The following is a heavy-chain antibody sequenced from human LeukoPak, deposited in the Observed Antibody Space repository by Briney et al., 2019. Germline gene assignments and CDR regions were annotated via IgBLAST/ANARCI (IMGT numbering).Heavy chain of an antibody. D-gene: IGHD3-10*01. V-gene: IGHV4-34*01. CDR1: GGSFSGYY. J-gene: IGHJ4*02. Sequence: SETLSLTCAVYGGSFSGYYWSWIRQPPGKGLEWIGEINHSGSTYYNPSLKSRVTISVDTSKNQFSLKLSSVTAADTAVYYCARHHLLWFGELLPYYFDYWGQGTLVTVSS. CDR3: ARHHLLWFGELLPYYFDY. CDR2: INHSGST.